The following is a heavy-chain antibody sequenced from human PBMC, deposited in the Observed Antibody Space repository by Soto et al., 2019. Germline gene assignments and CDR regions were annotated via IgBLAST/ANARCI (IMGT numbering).Heavy chain of an antibody. V-gene: IGHV3-33*01. D-gene: IGHD1-1*01. Sequence: AGSLRLSCAASGFTISTHGMHWVRQAPGKGLELVANYWYDGSSRFYAASVKGRFTISKDKSKNTLYLQMSSLRAEDTAVYYCAAATIWNVHFHYWGQGTQVTVSS. CDR3: AAATIWNVHFHY. J-gene: IGHJ4*02. CDR2: YWYDGSSR. CDR1: GFTISTHG.